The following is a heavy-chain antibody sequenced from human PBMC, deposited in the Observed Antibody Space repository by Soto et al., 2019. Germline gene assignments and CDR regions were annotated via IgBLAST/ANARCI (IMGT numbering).Heavy chain of an antibody. CDR2: VNDRWGS. Sequence: PSETLSLTCTVSGGSISDYYWAWIRLPPGKGLEWIGYVNDRWGSHYNPSLKSRVAISLDTSKSQFSLKITSVTATDTAVYNCVRQGYGALHGLVDVWTQGTTVTVSS. D-gene: IGHD1-26*01. V-gene: IGHV4-59*08. CDR3: VRQGYGALHGLVDV. CDR1: GGSISDYY. J-gene: IGHJ6*02.